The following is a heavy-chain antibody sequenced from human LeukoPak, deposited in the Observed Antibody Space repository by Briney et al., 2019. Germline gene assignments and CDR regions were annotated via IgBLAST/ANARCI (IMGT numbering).Heavy chain of an antibody. CDR3: ARGPSGYHNT. CDR1: GFTFSSYS. Sequence: GGSLRLSCAASGFTFSSYSMNWVRQAPGKGLEWVSSLSGSSSYIYYADSVKGRFTISRDSAKNSLYLQMNSLRAEDTAVYYCARGPSGYHNTGGQGTLVTVSS. J-gene: IGHJ4*02. V-gene: IGHV3-21*01. CDR2: LSGSSSYI. D-gene: IGHD5-12*01.